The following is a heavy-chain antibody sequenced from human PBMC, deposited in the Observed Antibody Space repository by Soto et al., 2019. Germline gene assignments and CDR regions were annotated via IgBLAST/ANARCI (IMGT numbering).Heavy chain of an antibody. CDR3: TRGRAGVIDY. CDR2: IYHSGAT. D-gene: IGHD2-21*01. Sequence: PSETLSLTCAVSGGSISSGYYSWSWIRQPPGRGLEWIGYIYHSGATYNNPSLNSRVTISVDTSKNQFSLRLTSVTAADTAVYYCTRGRAGVIDYWGQGTLVTVSS. V-gene: IGHV4-30-2*01. J-gene: IGHJ4*02. CDR1: GGSISSGYYS.